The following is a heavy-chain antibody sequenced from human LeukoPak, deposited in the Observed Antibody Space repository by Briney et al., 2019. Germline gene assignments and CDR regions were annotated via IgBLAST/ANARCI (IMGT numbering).Heavy chain of an antibody. CDR2: ISSSSSYI. J-gene: IGHJ3*02. CDR1: GFTFSDYG. D-gene: IGHD3-22*01. Sequence: GGSLRLSCAASGFTFSDYGMNWVRQAPGKGLEWVSSISSSSSYIYYADSVKGRFTISRDNAKNSLYLQMNSLRAEDTAVYYCAKATVYDSSGYYYGRDAFDIWGQGTMVTVSS. CDR3: AKATVYDSSGYYYGRDAFDI. V-gene: IGHV3-21*04.